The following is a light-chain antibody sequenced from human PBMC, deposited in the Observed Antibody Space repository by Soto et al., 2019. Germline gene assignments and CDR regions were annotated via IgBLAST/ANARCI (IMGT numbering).Light chain of an antibody. Sequence: QSALTQPASASGSPGQSVTISCSGTSSDIGGYTYVSWYQHHPGKAPKLMIYEVSKRPSGVSDRFSGSKSGNTASLTVSGLQAEDEADYYCSSYADSNSDIFGAGTKLTVL. J-gene: IGLJ1*01. CDR2: EVS. CDR1: SSDIGGYTY. V-gene: IGLV2-8*01. CDR3: SSYADSNSDI.